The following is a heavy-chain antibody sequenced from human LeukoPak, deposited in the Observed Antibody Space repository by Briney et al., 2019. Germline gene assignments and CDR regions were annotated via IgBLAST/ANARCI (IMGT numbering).Heavy chain of an antibody. J-gene: IGHJ3*02. CDR2: IYHGGST. D-gene: IGHD3-10*01. CDR3: ARDMVRGVITSDAFDI. Sequence: SGTLSLTCAVSGGSISSSNWWSWVRQPPGKGLEWIGEIYHGGSTNYNPSLKSRVTISVDKSKNQFSLKLSSVTAADTAVYYCARDMVRGVITSDAFDIWGQGTMVTVSS. CDR1: GGSISSSNW. V-gene: IGHV4-4*02.